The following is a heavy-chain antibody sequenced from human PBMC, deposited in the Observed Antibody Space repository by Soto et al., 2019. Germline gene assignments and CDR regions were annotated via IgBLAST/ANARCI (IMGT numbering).Heavy chain of an antibody. D-gene: IGHD1-26*01. J-gene: IGHJ4*02. CDR2: IIPMYDSA. CDR1: GGTFKTYT. V-gene: IGHV1-69*06. CDR3: ATWRTYSGSYCFDY. Sequence: QVQLVQSGAELKKPGSSVNVSCAASGGTFKTYTINWVRQAPGQGLEWIGQIIPMYDSANYAQRFQGRVTISADNSTNIAYMELSGLRSADTALYYCATWRTYSGSYCFDYWGQGTLVSVSS.